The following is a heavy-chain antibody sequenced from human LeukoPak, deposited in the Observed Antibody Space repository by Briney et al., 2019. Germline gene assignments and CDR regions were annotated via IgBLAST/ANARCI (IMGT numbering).Heavy chain of an antibody. Sequence: GGSLRLSCAASGFTFDDYAMHWVRQAPGKGLEWVAVISYDGSNKYYADSVKGRFTISRDNSKNTLYLQMNSLRAEDTAVYCCARDSFSYYYYMDVWGKGTTVTVSS. CDR3: ARDSFSYYYYMDV. V-gene: IGHV3-30-3*01. CDR2: ISYDGSNK. CDR1: GFTFDDYA. J-gene: IGHJ6*03.